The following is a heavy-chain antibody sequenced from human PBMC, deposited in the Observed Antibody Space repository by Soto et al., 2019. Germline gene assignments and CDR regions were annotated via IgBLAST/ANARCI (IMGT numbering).Heavy chain of an antibody. CDR2: INSDGSST. Sequence: GGSLRLSCAASGFTFSSYWMHWVRQAPGKGLVWVSRINSDGSSTTYADSVKGRFTISRDNAKNTLYLQMNSLRAEDTAVYYFVRGEGGWETYWGQGTLVTVSS. CDR3: VRGEGGWETY. D-gene: IGHD6-19*01. J-gene: IGHJ4*02. CDR1: GFTFSSYW. V-gene: IGHV3-74*01.